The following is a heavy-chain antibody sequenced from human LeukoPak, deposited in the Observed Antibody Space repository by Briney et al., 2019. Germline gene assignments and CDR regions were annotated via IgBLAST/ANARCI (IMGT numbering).Heavy chain of an antibody. CDR2: IYSSGNT. CDR3: ARRRTIYSGYDN. J-gene: IGHJ4*02. CDR1: GDSISSGRNY. D-gene: IGHD5-12*01. V-gene: IGHV4-39*01. Sequence: SETLSLTCSVSGDSISSGRNYWGWIRQSPGKGLEWIASIYSSGNTHSNPSLKSRVSISVDTSKNQVSLKLSSVTAADTAVYYCARRRTIYSGYDNWGQGTLVTVSS.